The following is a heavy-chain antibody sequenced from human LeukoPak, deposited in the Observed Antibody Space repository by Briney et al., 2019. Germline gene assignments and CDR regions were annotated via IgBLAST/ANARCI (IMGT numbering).Heavy chain of an antibody. Sequence: GGSLRLSCAASGFTFSSYEMNWVRQAPGKGLEWVSYISSSGSTIYYADSVKGRFTISRDNAKNSLYLQMNSLRAEDTAVYYCARVGGYNYGYAFDYWGQGSLVTVSS. D-gene: IGHD5-18*01. CDR1: GFTFSSYE. CDR3: ARVGGYNYGYAFDY. J-gene: IGHJ4*02. CDR2: ISSSGSTI. V-gene: IGHV3-48*03.